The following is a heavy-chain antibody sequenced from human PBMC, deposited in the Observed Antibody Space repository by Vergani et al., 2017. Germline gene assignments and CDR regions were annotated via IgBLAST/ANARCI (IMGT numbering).Heavy chain of an antibody. CDR3: AKGMIVVVADAFDI. Sequence: EVQLVESGGGLVQPGRSLRLSCAASGFTFDDYAMHWVRQAPGKGLEWVSGISWNSGSIGYADSVKGRFTISRDNAKNSLYLQMNSLRAEGTALYYCAKGMIVVVADAFDIWGQGTMVTVSS. CDR1: GFTFDDYA. J-gene: IGHJ3*02. CDR2: ISWNSGSI. D-gene: IGHD3-22*01. V-gene: IGHV3-9*01.